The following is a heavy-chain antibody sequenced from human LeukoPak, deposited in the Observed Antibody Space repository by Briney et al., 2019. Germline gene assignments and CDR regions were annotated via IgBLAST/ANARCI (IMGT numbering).Heavy chain of an antibody. J-gene: IGHJ4*02. D-gene: IGHD2-15*01. CDR2: IYSGGST. Sequence: PGGSLGLSCAASGLTVSSNYMTWVRQAPGKGLEWVSVIYSGGSTYCADSVKGRFTISRDNSKNTLYLQMSSLRAEDTAVYYCVKDLDVVVVAAPGYWGQGTLVTVSS. CDR3: VKDLDVVVVAAPGY. CDR1: GLTVSSNY. V-gene: IGHV3-53*05.